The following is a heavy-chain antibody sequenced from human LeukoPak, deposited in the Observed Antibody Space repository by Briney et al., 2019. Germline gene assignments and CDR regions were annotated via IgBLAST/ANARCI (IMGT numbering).Heavy chain of an antibody. J-gene: IGHJ4*02. D-gene: IGHD3-9*01. Sequence: SETLYLTCTVSGGSISSYYWSWIRQPAGKGLEWNGHISTSGSTTYNPSHKSRVTMSVDASKNQLSLKVSSVTAADTAVYYCARDYYDLLTGYYRFDYWGQGTLVTVSS. V-gene: IGHV4-4*07. CDR3: ARDYYDLLTGYYRFDY. CDR2: ISTSGST. CDR1: GGSISSYY.